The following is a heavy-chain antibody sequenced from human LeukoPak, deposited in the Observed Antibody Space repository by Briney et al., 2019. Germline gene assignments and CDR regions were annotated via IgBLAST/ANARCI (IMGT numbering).Heavy chain of an antibody. CDR2: INYNGANT. CDR3: TKGDGGWYPIDS. CDR1: GCTFKEYG. J-gene: IGHJ4*02. D-gene: IGHD6-19*01. V-gene: IGHV3-23*01. Sequence: GGSLRLSCAASGCTFKEYGMSWVRQAPGKGLEWVATINYNGANTHYADSVKGRFTISSDSSKNTLFLQMNSLRAADTARYYCTKGDGGWYPIDSWGQGTLIIVSS.